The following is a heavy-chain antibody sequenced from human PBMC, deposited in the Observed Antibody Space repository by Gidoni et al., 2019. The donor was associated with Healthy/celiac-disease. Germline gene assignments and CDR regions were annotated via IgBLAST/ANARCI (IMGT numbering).Heavy chain of an antibody. CDR1: GFTFSSYS. V-gene: IGHV3-48*02. J-gene: IGHJ4*02. CDR3: AREVYSSGTLYYFDY. CDR2: ISSSSSTI. Sequence: EVQLVESGGGLVQPGGSLRLSCAASGFTFSSYSMNWVRQAPGKGLEWVSYISSSSSTIYYADSVKGRFTISRDNAKNSLYLQMNSLRDEDTAVYYCAREVYSSGTLYYFDYWGQGTLVTVSS. D-gene: IGHD6-19*01.